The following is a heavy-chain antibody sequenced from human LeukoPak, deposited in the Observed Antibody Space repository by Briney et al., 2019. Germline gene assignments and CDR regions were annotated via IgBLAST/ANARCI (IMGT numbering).Heavy chain of an antibody. D-gene: IGHD3-16*01. V-gene: IGHV1-69*13. CDR2: IIPIFGTA. Sequence: SVKVSCKASGGTFSSYAISWVRQAPGQGLEWMGGIIPIFGTANYAQKFQGRVTITADESTSTAYMELSSLRSEDTAVYYCASLGLGDVYYFDYWGQGTLVTVSS. CDR1: GGTFSSYA. CDR3: ASLGLGDVYYFDY. J-gene: IGHJ4*02.